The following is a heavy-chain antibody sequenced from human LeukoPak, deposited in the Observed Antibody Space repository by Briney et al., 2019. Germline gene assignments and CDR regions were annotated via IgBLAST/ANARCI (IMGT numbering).Heavy chain of an antibody. D-gene: IGHD2-2*01. J-gene: IGHJ4*02. CDR1: GGSISTYY. CDR2: LYYRGSS. V-gene: IGHV4-59*12. Sequence: SETLSLTCTVSGGSISTYYWSWIRQPPGKGLEFIGYLYYRGSSNYNPSLKSRVTISVDPSKNQFSLKLSSVTAADTAVYYCAREGTSGDFDYWGQGTLVTVSS. CDR3: AREGTSGDFDY.